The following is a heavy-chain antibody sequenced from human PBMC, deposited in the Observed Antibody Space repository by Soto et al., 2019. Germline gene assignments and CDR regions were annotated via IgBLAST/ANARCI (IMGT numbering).Heavy chain of an antibody. CDR3: ATSYGNAWYTY. V-gene: IGHV4-30-2*01. CDR2: IYHTGSS. D-gene: IGHD6-13*01. J-gene: IGHJ4*02. CDR1: GGSISSGGYS. Sequence: SETLSLTCAVSGGSISSGGYSWSWIRQPPGKGLEWIGYIYHTGSSYYNPSLKSRVTILVDRSKNQFSLQLSSVTAEDTAVYYCATSYGNAWYTYWGQGTQVTVSS.